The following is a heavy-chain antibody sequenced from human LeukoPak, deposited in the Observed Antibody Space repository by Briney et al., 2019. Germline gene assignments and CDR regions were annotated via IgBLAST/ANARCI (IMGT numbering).Heavy chain of an antibody. D-gene: IGHD3-22*01. CDR2: IYYSGTT. CDR3: ARSYSSESSGWHRPVDC. Sequence: PGGSLRLSCAASGFTVSYNYINWVRQAPGKGLEWVSVIYYSGTTYYADSVKGRFTISKDNSKNTVYLEMNSLRAEDTAVYYCARSYSSESSGWHRPVDCWSQGTLVTVSS. CDR1: GFTVSYNY. J-gene: IGHJ4*02. V-gene: IGHV3-53*01.